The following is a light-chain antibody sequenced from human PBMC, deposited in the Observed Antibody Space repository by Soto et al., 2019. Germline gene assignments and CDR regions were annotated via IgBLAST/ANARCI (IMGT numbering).Light chain of an antibody. CDR2: GAS. Sequence: EIVMTQSPASLSVSPGDGATLSCRASQSVASNVAWYQQKPGQGPRLLIHGASTRAVGVPARFSGSGSGTDFTLTSSSLQPEDFAVYYCQQYHNWPPQYTFGQGTKLQIK. V-gene: IGKV3-15*01. CDR1: QSVASN. J-gene: IGKJ2*01. CDR3: QQYHNWPPQYT.